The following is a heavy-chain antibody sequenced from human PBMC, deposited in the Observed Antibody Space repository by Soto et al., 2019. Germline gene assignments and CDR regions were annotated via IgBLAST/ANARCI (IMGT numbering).Heavy chain of an antibody. CDR1: GDSVSRISTA. CDR3: ASGRWSGFDI. D-gene: IGHD3-3*01. J-gene: IGHJ3*02. CDR2: TYYRSKWYN. V-gene: IGHV6-1*01. Sequence: QVQLQQSGPGLVKPSQTLSRTCAISGDSVSRISTAWNWIRQSPSRGLEWLGRTYYRSKWYNNYAVSVKSRITINPDTSKNQFSLQLNSVTPEDTAVYYCASGRWSGFDIWGQGTMVTVSS.